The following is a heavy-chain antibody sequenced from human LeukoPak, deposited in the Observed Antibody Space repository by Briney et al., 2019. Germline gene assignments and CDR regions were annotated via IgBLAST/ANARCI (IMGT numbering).Heavy chain of an antibody. CDR2: IYTSGST. V-gene: IGHV4-61*02. D-gene: IGHD1-14*01. CDR1: GGSISSGSHY. J-gene: IGHJ4*02. Sequence: SETLSLTCTVSGGSISSGSHYWSWIRQPAGKGLEWIGRIYTSGSTNYNPSLKSRVTISVDTSKNQFSLKLSSVTAADTAVYYCAREVPPLSGLDYWGQGTLVTVSS. CDR3: AREVPPLSGLDY.